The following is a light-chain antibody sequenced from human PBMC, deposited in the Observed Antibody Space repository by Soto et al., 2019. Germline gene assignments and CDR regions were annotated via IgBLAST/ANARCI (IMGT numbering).Light chain of an antibody. CDR3: SLNSGNKWYV. J-gene: IGLJ1*01. CDR2: EVN. Sequence: QSALTQPPSASGSPGQSVTISCTGTNSDVGGYNYVSWYQQYPGKAPKLIIYEVNERPSGVPYRFSGSKSGNTASLTVSGVQTWEEANYYCSLNSGNKWYVLGTGTKLTVL. V-gene: IGLV2-8*01. CDR1: NSDVGGYNY.